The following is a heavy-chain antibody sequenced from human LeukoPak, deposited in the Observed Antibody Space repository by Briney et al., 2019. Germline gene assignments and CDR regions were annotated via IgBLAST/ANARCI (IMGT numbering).Heavy chain of an antibody. J-gene: IGHJ4*02. CDR1: GYSIRSGYY. CDR3: ARETSRIIYY. CDR2: VYHNGNT. Sequence: SETLSLTCTVSGYSIRSGYYWGWIRQPPGKGLEWIANVYHNGNTFYNPSLKSRVTISVDTSNNQFSLTLTSVTAADTAVYFCARETSRIIYYWGQGMLVTVSS. V-gene: IGHV4-38-2*02.